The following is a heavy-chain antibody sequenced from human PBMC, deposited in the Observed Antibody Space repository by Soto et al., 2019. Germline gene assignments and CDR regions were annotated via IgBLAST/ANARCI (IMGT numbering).Heavy chain of an antibody. V-gene: IGHV1-69*13. CDR1: GGTFSSYA. J-gene: IGHJ6*02. CDR2: IIPIFGTA. D-gene: IGHD3-3*01. Sequence: SVKVSCKASGGTFSSYAISWVRQAPGQGHERMGGIIPIFGTANYAQKFQGRVTITADESTSTAYMELSSLRSEDTAVYYCAKVLRFLEWLFPPEDYYGMDVWGQGTTVTVSS. CDR3: AKVLRFLEWLFPPEDYYGMDV.